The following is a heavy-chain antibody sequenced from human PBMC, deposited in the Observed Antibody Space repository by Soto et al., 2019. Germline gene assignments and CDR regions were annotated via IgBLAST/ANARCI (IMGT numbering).Heavy chain of an antibody. J-gene: IGHJ3*02. CDR3: AKGNSWSPALVLDI. CDR1: GFTFSSYA. D-gene: IGHD1-7*01. V-gene: IGHV3-23*01. Sequence: EVQLLESGGGLVQTGGSLRLSCAASGFTFSSYAMNWVRQAPGKGLEWVSAISGSGGSTYYADSVKGRFTISRDSSKNTLYLQMNSLRAEDTAVYYCAKGNSWSPALVLDIWGQGTMVTVSS. CDR2: ISGSGGST.